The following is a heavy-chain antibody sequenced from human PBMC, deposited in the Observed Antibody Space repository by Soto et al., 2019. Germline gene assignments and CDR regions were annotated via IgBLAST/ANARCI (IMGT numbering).Heavy chain of an antibody. CDR1: ESTVSRDW. Sequence: EVHLVESGGGLVQTGGSLRLSCAIFESTVSRDWMNWVRQAPGKGLEWVAHINQDGSEKYYVDSVKGRFTISRDNAKKSLYLKMNSLRPADTAMYDCSWRVGDAFWGQGTLVTVSS. J-gene: IGHJ4*02. CDR2: INQDGSEK. V-gene: IGHV3-7*01. D-gene: IGHD1-26*01. CDR3: SWRVGDAF.